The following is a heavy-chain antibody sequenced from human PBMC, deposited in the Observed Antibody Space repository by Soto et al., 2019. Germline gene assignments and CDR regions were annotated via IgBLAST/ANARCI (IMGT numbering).Heavy chain of an antibody. CDR3: ALASETRDAFDI. CDR2: INPSGGST. J-gene: IGHJ3*02. Sequence: QVQLVQSGAEVKKPGASVKVSCKASGYTFTSYYMHWVRQAPGQGLEWMGIINPSGGSTSYAQKFQGRVTMTRDTSTSTVYMELCSLRSEDTAVYYCALASETRDAFDIWGQGTMVTVSS. CDR1: GYTFTSYY. V-gene: IGHV1-46*01.